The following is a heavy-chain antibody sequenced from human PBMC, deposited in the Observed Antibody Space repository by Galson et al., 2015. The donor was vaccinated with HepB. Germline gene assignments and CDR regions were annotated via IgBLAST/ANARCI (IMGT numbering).Heavy chain of an antibody. J-gene: IGHJ3*02. CDR3: ASAGGDRSYGYEPLVAFDI. D-gene: IGHD5-18*01. Sequence: SLRLSCAASGFTFSSYEMNWVRQAPGKGLEWVSYISSSGSTIYYADSVKGRFTISRDNAKNSLYLQMNSLRAEDTAVYYCASAGGDRSYGYEPLVAFDIWGQGTMVTVSS. CDR2: ISSSGSTI. V-gene: IGHV3-48*03. CDR1: GFTFSSYE.